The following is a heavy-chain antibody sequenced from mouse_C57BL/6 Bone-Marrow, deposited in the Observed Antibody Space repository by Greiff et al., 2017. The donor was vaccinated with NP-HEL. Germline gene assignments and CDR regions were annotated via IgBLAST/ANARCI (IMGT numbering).Heavy chain of an antibody. Sequence: QVQLQQSGPELVKPGASVKISCKASGYAFSSSWMNWVKQRPGQGLEWIGRIYPGDGDTNYNGKFKGKATLTADKSSSTAYMQLSSLTSEDSAVYFCATYYDYAWFAYWGQGTLVTVSA. V-gene: IGHV1-82*01. J-gene: IGHJ3*01. CDR2: IYPGDGDT. D-gene: IGHD2-4*01. CDR1: GYAFSSSW. CDR3: ATYYDYAWFAY.